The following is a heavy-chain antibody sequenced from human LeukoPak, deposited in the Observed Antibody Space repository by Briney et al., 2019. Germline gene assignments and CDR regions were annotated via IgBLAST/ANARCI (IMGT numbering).Heavy chain of an antibody. CDR2: ISYDGSNK. J-gene: IGHJ4*02. D-gene: IGHD5-18*01. CDR3: ARGQRRRYSYGLGGFDY. Sequence: GGSLRLSCAASGFTFSSYATHWVRQAPGKGLEWVAVISYDGSNKYYADSVKGRFTISRDNSKNTLYLQMNSLRAEDTAVYYCARGQRRRYSYGLGGFDYWGQGTLVTVSS. V-gene: IGHV3-30-3*01. CDR1: GFTFSSYA.